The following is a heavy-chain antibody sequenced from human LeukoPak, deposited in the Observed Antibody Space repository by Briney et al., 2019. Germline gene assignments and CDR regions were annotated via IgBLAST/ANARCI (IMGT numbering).Heavy chain of an antibody. D-gene: IGHD3-22*01. Sequence: PGGSLRLSCAASGFTFSSHAISWVRQAPGKGLEWVSAISGTGGNTHYADSVKGRFSISRDNSQNTVYLQMNSLRAEDTALYYCAKRGHYDPSVLRAPFDYWGQGTLVTVSS. CDR2: ISGTGGNT. CDR1: GFTFSSHA. J-gene: IGHJ4*02. CDR3: AKRGHYDPSVLRAPFDY. V-gene: IGHV3-23*01.